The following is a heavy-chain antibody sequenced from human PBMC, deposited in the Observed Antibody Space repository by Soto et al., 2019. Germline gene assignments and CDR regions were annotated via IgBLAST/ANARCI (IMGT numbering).Heavy chain of an antibody. CDR3: ARRYGYSFDY. J-gene: IGHJ4*02. CDR2: NYYSGST. Sequence: QVQLQESGPGLVKPSETLSLTCTVSGGSISSYYWSWIRQPPGKGLEWIGYNYYSGSTNYNPSLKGRVTISVDTSKNQFSLKLSSVTAADTAVYYCARRYGYSFDYWGQGTLVTVSS. V-gene: IGHV4-59*08. CDR1: GGSISSYY. D-gene: IGHD1-1*01.